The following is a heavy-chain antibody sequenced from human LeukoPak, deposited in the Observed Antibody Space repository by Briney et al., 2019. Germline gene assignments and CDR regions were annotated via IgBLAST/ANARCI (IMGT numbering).Heavy chain of an antibody. CDR3: ARVASGYDFRLNY. J-gene: IGHJ4*02. CDR1: GYSISSGYY. V-gene: IGHV4-38-2*01. D-gene: IGHD5-12*01. Sequence: PSETLSLTCAVSGYSISSGYYWGWIRQPPGKGLEWVVSIYHSGSTYYNPSLKSRVTISVDTSKNQLSLKLSSVTAADTAVYYCARVASGYDFRLNYWGQGTLVTVSS. CDR2: IYHSGST.